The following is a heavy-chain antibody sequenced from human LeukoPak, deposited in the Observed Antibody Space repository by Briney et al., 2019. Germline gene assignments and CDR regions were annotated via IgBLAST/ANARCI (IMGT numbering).Heavy chain of an antibody. CDR1: GYTFTGYY. CDR3: ARELSFSYCSSTSCHNWFDP. D-gene: IGHD2-2*01. V-gene: IGHV1-2*02. Sequence: ASVKVSCKASGYTFTGYYMHWVRQAPGQGFEWMGWINPNSGGTNYAQKFQGRVTMTRDTSISTAYMELSRLRSDDTAVYYCARELSFSYCSSTSCHNWFDPWGQGTLVTVSS. CDR2: INPNSGGT. J-gene: IGHJ5*02.